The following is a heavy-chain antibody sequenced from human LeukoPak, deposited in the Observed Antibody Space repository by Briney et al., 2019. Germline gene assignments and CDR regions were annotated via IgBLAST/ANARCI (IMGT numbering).Heavy chain of an antibody. Sequence: ASVKVSCKASGYTFTGYYMHWVRQAPGQGLEWMGWINPNSGGTNYAQKFQGRVTMTRDTSISTAYMELSRLRSDDTAVYYCARRTPPMIDPDDAFDIWGQGTMVTVSS. J-gene: IGHJ3*02. CDR2: INPNSGGT. V-gene: IGHV1-2*02. D-gene: IGHD3-22*01. CDR3: ARRTPPMIDPDDAFDI. CDR1: GYTFTGYY.